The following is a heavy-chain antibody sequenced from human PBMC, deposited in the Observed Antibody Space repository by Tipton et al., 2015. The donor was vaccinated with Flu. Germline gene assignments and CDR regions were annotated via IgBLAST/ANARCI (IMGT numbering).Heavy chain of an antibody. Sequence: TLSLTCTVSGGSISTYYWSWIRQPPGKGLEWVGNIDYSGKTMYNPSLKGRVTISVDTSENQFSLKMTSVTAADTAVFYCARTDRFPWFFDLWGRGTLATVSS. D-gene: IGHD3-10*01. CDR3: ARTDRFPWFFDL. J-gene: IGHJ2*01. CDR1: GGSISTYY. CDR2: IDYSGKT. V-gene: IGHV4-59*01.